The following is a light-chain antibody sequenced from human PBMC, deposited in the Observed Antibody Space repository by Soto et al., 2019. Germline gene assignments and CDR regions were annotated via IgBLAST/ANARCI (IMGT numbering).Light chain of an antibody. CDR2: MTN. V-gene: IGLV1-47*01. CDR1: WYNIGKNL. Sequence: QSALTQPPSASGTPGQTVTISCSGGWYNIGKNLGYWYQQLPGTAPKLLIYMTNQRPSGVPDRFSGSKSGSSASLAVSGLRSEDEAVYYCAAWDDSLRAWVFGGGTKLTVL. CDR3: AAWDDSLRAWV. J-gene: IGLJ3*02.